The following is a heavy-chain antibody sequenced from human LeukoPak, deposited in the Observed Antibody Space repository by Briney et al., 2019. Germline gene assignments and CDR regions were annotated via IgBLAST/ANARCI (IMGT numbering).Heavy chain of an antibody. CDR3: ATYTELAGYDFWSGDPVGHFDY. J-gene: IGHJ4*02. D-gene: IGHD3-3*01. Sequence: KSSETLSLTCTVSGGSISSSSYYWGWIRQPPGKGLEWIGYIYYSGSTNYNPSLKSRVTISVDTSKNQFSLKLSSVTAADTAVYYCATYTELAGYDFWSGDPVGHFDYWGQGTLVTVSS. CDR2: IYYSGST. V-gene: IGHV4-61*05. CDR1: GGSISSSSYY.